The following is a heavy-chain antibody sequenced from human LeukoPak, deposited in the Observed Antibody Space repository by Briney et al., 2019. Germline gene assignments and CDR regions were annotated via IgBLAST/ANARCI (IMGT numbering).Heavy chain of an antibody. CDR2: ISGSGGST. J-gene: IGHJ6*02. CDR3: AKGDLDIVVVPAAIPMDV. V-gene: IGHV3-23*01. Sequence: DPGGSLRLSCAASGFTFSSYAMSWVRQAPGKGLEWVSAISGSGGSTYYADSVKGRFTISRDNSKNTLYLQMNSLRAEGTAVYYCAKGDLDIVVVPAAIPMDVWGQGTTVTVSS. D-gene: IGHD2-2*03. CDR1: GFTFSSYA.